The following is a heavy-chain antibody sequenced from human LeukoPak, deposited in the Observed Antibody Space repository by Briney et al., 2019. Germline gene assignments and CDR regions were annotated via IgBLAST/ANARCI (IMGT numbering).Heavy chain of an antibody. D-gene: IGHD5-18*01. CDR1: GFTFSSYG. CDR3: ANTPYGYSYGYYFDY. J-gene: IGHJ4*02. CDR2: IRSDGINK. V-gene: IGHV3-30*02. Sequence: GGSLRLSCAASGFTFSSYGMHWVRQAPGKGLEWVAFIRSDGINKYHADSVKGRFTISRDNSKNTLYLQMNSLRAEDTAVYYCANTPYGYSYGYYFDYWGQGTLVTVSS.